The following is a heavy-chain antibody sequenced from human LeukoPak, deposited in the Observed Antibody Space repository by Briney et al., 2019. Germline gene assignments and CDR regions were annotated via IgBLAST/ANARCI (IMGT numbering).Heavy chain of an antibody. J-gene: IGHJ4*02. CDR2: INPSGGTT. CDR1: GYTFTSYY. V-gene: IGHV1-46*01. CDR3: ARSLTGYYNSSGF. Sequence: ASVKVSCKASGYTFTSYYMHWVRQAPGQGLEWMGIINPSGGTTSYAQKFQGRVTMTRDTSTSTIYMELSSLRSEDTAVYYCARSLTGYYNSSGFWGQGTLVTVSS. D-gene: IGHD3-22*01.